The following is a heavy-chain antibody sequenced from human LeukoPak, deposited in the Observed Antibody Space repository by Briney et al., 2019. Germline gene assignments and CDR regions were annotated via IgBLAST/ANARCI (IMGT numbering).Heavy chain of an antibody. V-gene: IGHV3-7*01. CDR3: ARLSTVVTFDY. J-gene: IGHJ4*02. CDR2: IKEDGSVN. CDR1: GFTFSTYW. Sequence: GGSLRLSCAASGFTFSTYWMSWVRQAPGKRLEWVANIKEDGSVNAYVDPVKGRFTISRDNAKNSLDLQMHSLRVEDAAVYYCARLSTVVTFDYWGQGTLVTVSS. D-gene: IGHD4-23*01.